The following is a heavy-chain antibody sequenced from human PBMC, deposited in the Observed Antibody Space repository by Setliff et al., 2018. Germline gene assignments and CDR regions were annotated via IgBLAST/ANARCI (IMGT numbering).Heavy chain of an antibody. V-gene: IGHV3-30*07. D-gene: IGHD4-17*01. CDR2: IFYDGSEK. J-gene: IGHJ3*02. Sequence: SCKASGFTFTGYSIHWVRQAPGQGLEWVGYIFYDGSEKYYADSVKGRFTISRDNAKNSLYLQMNSRRAEDTAVYYCARDGGDGYGVDAYAGGGFDIWGQGTMVTV. CDR3: ARDGGDGYGVDAYAGGGFDI. CDR1: GFTFTGYS.